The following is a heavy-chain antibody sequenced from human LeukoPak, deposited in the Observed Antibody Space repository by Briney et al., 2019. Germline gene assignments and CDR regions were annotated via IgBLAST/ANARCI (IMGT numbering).Heavy chain of an antibody. D-gene: IGHD4-17*01. J-gene: IGHJ4*02. CDR2: IIPILGIA. CDR1: GGTFSSYA. Sequence: SVKVSCKASGGTFSSYAISWVRQAPGQGLEWMGRIIPILGIANYAQKFQGRVTITADKSTSTAYMGLSSLRSEDTAVYYCASPNSYYGDYVLFDYWGQGTLVTVSS. CDR3: ASPNSYYGDYVLFDY. V-gene: IGHV1-69*04.